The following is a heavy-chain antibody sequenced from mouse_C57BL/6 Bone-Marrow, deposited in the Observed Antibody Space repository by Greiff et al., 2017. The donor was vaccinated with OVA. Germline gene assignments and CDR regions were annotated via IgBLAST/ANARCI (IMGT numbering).Heavy chain of an antibody. CDR3: AREGGGSSYDWYFDD. CDR2: IYPGSGST. J-gene: IGHJ1*03. V-gene: IGHV1-55*01. Sequence: QVQLQQPGAELVKPGASVKMSCKASGYTFTSYWITWVKQRPGQGLEWIGDIYPGSGSTNYNEKFKSKATLTVDTSSSTAYMQLSSLTSEDSAVYYCAREGGGSSYDWYFDDWGTGTTVTVSS. D-gene: IGHD1-1*01. CDR1: GYTFTSYW.